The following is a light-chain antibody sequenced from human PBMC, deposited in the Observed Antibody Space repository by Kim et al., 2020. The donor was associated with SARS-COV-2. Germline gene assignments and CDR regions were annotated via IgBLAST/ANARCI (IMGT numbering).Light chain of an antibody. V-gene: IGKV3-11*01. Sequence: DTVLTQFPATLSLSPGERATLSCKASQSVSTYLAWYQHKPGQAPRLLIHDVSTRATGIPPRFSGSGSGTDFTLTVTSLEPEDFAIYYCQQRSNWPPTFGGGTKVDIK. CDR3: QQRSNWPPT. CDR2: DVS. J-gene: IGKJ4*01. CDR1: QSVSTY.